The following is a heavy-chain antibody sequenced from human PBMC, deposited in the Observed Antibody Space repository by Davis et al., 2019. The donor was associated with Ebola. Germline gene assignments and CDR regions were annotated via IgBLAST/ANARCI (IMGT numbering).Heavy chain of an antibody. V-gene: IGHV3-7*01. D-gene: IGHD1-26*01. Sequence: GESLKISCTASGFTFSNYWMNWVRQAPGKGLEWVANIKQDGSTKYYVDSVKGRFTISRDNARNSLYLQMDSLRAEDTAVYYCARDGEHYSDLDYWGQGTLVTVSS. CDR1: GFTFSNYW. J-gene: IGHJ4*02. CDR2: IKQDGSTK. CDR3: ARDGEHYSDLDY.